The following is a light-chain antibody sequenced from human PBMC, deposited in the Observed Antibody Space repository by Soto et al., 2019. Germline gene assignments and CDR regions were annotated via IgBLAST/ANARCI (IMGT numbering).Light chain of an antibody. Sequence: EIVMTQSPATLSVSPGERATLSCRASQSVSSDLVWYQQKPGQAPRLLIYGASTRATGIPARFSGSGSGTEFTLTISSLQSEDFAVYYCQQYNNWPPYTFGQGTKVEI. J-gene: IGKJ1*01. CDR1: QSVSSD. V-gene: IGKV3-15*01. CDR2: GAS. CDR3: QQYNNWPPYT.